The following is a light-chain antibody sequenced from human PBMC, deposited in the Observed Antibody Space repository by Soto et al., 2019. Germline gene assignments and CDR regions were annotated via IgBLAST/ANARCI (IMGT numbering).Light chain of an antibody. J-gene: IGLJ1*01. Sequence: QSVLTQPPSASGSPGQSVTISCTGTSNDVDIYNYVSWYQQHPGKAPKLIIYEVTKRPSGVPDRFSGSKSGNTASLTVSGLQTEDEAEFYCSSYAGSNTRVFGTGTKVTVL. V-gene: IGLV2-8*01. CDR3: SSYAGSNTRV. CDR1: SNDVDIYNY. CDR2: EVT.